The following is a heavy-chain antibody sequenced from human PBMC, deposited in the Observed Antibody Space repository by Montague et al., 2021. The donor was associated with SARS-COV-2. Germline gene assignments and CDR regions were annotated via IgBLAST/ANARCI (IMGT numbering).Heavy chain of an antibody. V-gene: IGHV4-34*01. CDR1: GGSFSGYY. Sequence: SETLSLTCAVYGGSFSGYYWTWIRQSPGKGLVWIAEINHSGTTNYNFNPSLRGRVTISVDTSKSQFSLKLSSVTAADTGVYYCARWDPQTLTLIGLRGKSASDYWGQGTLVTVSS. CDR2: INHSGTT. CDR3: ARWDPQTLTLIGLRGKSASDY. J-gene: IGHJ4*02. D-gene: IGHD4-23*01.